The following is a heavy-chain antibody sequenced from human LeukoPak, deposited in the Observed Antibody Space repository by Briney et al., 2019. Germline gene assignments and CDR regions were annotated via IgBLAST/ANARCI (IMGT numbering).Heavy chain of an antibody. Sequence: GGSLRLSCAASGFTFSDYYMSWIRQAPGKGLEWVSSISSSSSYIYYADSVKGRFTISRDNAKNSLYLQMNSLRAEDTAVYYCASVYYYDSSGWGQGTLVTVSS. J-gene: IGHJ4*02. CDR3: ASVYYYDSSG. CDR2: ISSSSSYI. D-gene: IGHD3-22*01. CDR1: GFTFSDYY. V-gene: IGHV3-11*06.